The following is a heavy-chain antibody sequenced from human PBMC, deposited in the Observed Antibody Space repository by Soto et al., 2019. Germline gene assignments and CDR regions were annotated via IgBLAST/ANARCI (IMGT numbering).Heavy chain of an antibody. J-gene: IGHJ4*01. CDR3: AKEVAVAGDFDY. CDR2: ISSDGSTT. Sequence: PGGSLRLSCVASGFTFSSYGIHWVRPAPGKGLEWVAVISSDGSTTYYADSVKGRFTISRDNSKNTLYLQMDSLRPEDTAVYYCAKEVAVAGDFDYWGHGTLVTVSS. D-gene: IGHD6-19*01. CDR1: GFTFSSYG. V-gene: IGHV3-30*18.